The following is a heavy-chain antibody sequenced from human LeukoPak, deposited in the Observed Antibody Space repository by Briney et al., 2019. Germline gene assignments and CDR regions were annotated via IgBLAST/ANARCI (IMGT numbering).Heavy chain of an antibody. Sequence: GGSLRLSCAASGFTVTTTDMSWVRQAPGKGLEWVSIIYIGGSTYYADSVKGRFTISRDNSKNTLYLQMNSLRAEDTAVYYCARALAYSYHMDVWGQGTTVTVSS. CDR3: ARALAYSYHMDV. CDR2: IYIGGST. J-gene: IGHJ6*02. V-gene: IGHV3-66*01. CDR1: GFTVTTTD.